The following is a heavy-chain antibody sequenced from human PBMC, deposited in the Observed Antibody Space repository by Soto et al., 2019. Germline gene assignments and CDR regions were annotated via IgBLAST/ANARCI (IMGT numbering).Heavy chain of an antibody. CDR2: IWYDGSNK. CDR3: ARDGIGGTVFRGFCDY. CDR1: GSIFSGYG. V-gene: IGHV3-33*01. J-gene: IGHJ4*02. D-gene: IGHD1-7*01. Sequence: QKYLVESGGGVVQPGGSLRLSCVASGSIFSGYGMHWVRQAPGKGLEWVAVIWYDGSNKYYADSVKGRFTISIDNSKNIFYLQMDSRRAEDTSVYYCARDGIGGTVFRGFCDYWGQGTLVTVSS.